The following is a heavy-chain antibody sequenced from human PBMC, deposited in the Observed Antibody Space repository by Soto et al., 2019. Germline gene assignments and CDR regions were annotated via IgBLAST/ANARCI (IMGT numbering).Heavy chain of an antibody. J-gene: IGHJ4*02. CDR2: IIPILGIA. CDR3: ARDDYGDVHTPY. D-gene: IGHD4-17*01. CDR1: GGTFSSYT. Sequence: QVQLVQSGAEVKKPGSSVKVSCKASGGTFSSYTISWVRQAPGQGLEWMGRIIPILGIANYAQKFQGRVTITADKSTSTAYMELSSLRSEDRAVYYCARDDYGDVHTPYWGQGTLVTVSS. V-gene: IGHV1-69*08.